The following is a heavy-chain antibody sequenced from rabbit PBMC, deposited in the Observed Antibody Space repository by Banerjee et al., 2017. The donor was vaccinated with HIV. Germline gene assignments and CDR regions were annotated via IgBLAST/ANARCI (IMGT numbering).Heavy chain of an antibody. V-gene: IGHV1S45*01. CDR2: INTSSGNT. CDR1: GFSFSNKYV. Sequence: QEQLEESGGDLVKPGGSLTLTCTASGFSFSNKYVMCWVRQAPGKGLEWIACINTSSGNTVYATWAKGRFTISRTSSTTVALQMTSLTAADTATYFCARAPSSSGWAFNLWGPGTLVTVS. D-gene: IGHD4-1*01. J-gene: IGHJ4*01. CDR3: ARAPSSSGWAFNL.